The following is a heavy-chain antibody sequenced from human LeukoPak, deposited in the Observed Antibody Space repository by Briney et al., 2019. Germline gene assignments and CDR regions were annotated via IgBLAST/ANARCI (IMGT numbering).Heavy chain of an antibody. D-gene: IGHD2-15*01. CDR1: RFTFGSYA. CDR3: AKTTTGYSSGRYPAWPIDY. V-gene: IGHV3-23*01. CDR2: IFGSGGSA. J-gene: IGHJ4*02. Sequence: GGSLRLSCAASRFTFGSYAMYWVRQAPGKGLEWVSGIFGSGGSAHYADSVKGRFTISRDNSKNTVYLQMDSLRAEDTATYYCAKTTTGYSSGRYPAWPIDYWGQGTLVTVSS.